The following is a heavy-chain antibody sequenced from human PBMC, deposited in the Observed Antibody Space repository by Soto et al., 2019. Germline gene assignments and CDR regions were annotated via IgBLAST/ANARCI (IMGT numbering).Heavy chain of an antibody. CDR3: ATVDNYYGSVF. D-gene: IGHD3-10*01. Sequence: QVQLVESGGGVVQPGTSLRLSCAASGSTFSNYGMHWVRQAPGKGLEWVAVVWYDGTTKFYPDSVKGRFTISRDNSNNTLYRQMNSLRVDDTAVYYCATVDNYYGSVFWGQGTLVTVSS. CDR1: GSTFSNYG. V-gene: IGHV3-33*01. J-gene: IGHJ4*02. CDR2: VWYDGTTK.